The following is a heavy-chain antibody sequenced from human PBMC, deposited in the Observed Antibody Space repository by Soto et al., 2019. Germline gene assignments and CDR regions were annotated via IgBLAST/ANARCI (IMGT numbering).Heavy chain of an antibody. CDR2: IYPGDSDT. J-gene: IGHJ6*03. CDR1: GYSFTSYW. V-gene: IGHV5-51*01. D-gene: IGHD6-13*01. CDR3: ARLPRVSWDDYYYYYMDV. Sequence: GESLKISCKGSGYSFTSYWIGWVRQMPGKGLEWMGIIYPGDSDTRYSPSFQGQVTISADKSISTAYLQWSSLKASDTAMYYCARLPRVSWDDYYYYYMDVWGKGTTVTVSS.